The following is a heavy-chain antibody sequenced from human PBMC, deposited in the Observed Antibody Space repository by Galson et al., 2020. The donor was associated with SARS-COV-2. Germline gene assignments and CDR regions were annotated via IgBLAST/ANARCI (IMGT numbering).Heavy chain of an antibody. CDR2: ISYDGSNK. CDR1: GFTFSSYG. Sequence: GESLKISCAASGFTFSSYGMHWVRQAPGKGLEWVAVISYDGSNKYYADSVKGRFTISRDNSKNTLYLQMNSLRAEDTAVYYCAKDQLSRWFGELYYYYGMDVWGQGTTVTVSS. D-gene: IGHD3-10*01. CDR3: AKDQLSRWFGELYYYYGMDV. V-gene: IGHV3-30*18. J-gene: IGHJ6*02.